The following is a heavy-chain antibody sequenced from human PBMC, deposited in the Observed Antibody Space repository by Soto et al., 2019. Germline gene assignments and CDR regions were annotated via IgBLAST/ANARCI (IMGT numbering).Heavy chain of an antibody. CDR2: IYSGGST. CDR1: GFTVSSNY. Sequence: GGSLRLSCAASGFTVSSNYMSWVRQAPGKGLEWVSVIYSGGSTYYADSVKGRFTISRDNSKNTLYLQMNSLRAEDTAVYYCASLHCSGGSCPDYWGQGTLVTVSS. D-gene: IGHD2-15*01. V-gene: IGHV3-66*01. CDR3: ASLHCSGGSCPDY. J-gene: IGHJ4*02.